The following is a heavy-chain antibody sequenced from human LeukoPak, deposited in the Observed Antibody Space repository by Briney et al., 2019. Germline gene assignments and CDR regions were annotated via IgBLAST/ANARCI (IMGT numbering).Heavy chain of an antibody. D-gene: IGHD3-16*01. CDR3: ARGDRVSGGTDS. V-gene: IGHV3-7*01. CDR1: GFTFSSYW. Sequence: PGGSLSLSCAASGFTFSSYWMNWVRQAPGKGLEWVANIKPDGSERYYEDSVKGRFTISRDNAKNSLYLQMNTLRAEDTAGYYCARGDRVSGGTDSWGQGTLVTVSS. J-gene: IGHJ4*02. CDR2: IKPDGSER.